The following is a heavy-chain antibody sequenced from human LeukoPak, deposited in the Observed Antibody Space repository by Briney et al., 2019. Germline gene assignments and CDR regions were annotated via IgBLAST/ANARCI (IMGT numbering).Heavy chain of an antibody. Sequence: GGALRLSCAASGFTFSSYAMYWVRQAPGKGLEWVSGIFGSGGSTHYADSVKGRFTISRDNSKNTVYLQMNSLRAEDTAVYYCAKTTTGYSSGRFPGWPVDYWGQGTLVTVSS. CDR3: AKTTTGYSSGRFPGWPVDY. D-gene: IGHD6-19*01. CDR2: IFGSGGST. J-gene: IGHJ4*02. CDR1: GFTFSSYA. V-gene: IGHV3-23*01.